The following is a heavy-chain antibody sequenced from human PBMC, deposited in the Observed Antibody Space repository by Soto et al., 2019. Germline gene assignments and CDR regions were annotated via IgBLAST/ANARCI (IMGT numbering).Heavy chain of an antibody. Sequence: GGSLRLSCVVSGFTFSSYGMSWVRQAPGEGLEWVSGINTSGVITHYADSVKGRFSIPRDNSKDTLYLQMNSLRVEDTAVYYCAKAGAGSTYGYYFESWGQGTLVTVSS. V-gene: IGHV3-23*01. CDR1: GFTFSSYG. CDR3: AKAGAGSTYGYYFES. CDR2: INTSGVIT. J-gene: IGHJ4*02. D-gene: IGHD5-18*01.